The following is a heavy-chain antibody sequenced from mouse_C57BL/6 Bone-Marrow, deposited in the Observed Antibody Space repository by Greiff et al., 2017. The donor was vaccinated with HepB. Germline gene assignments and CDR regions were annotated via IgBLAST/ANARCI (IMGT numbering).Heavy chain of an antibody. V-gene: IGHV1-81*01. J-gene: IGHJ3*01. CDR3: ASRGLSSYGAY. D-gene: IGHD1-1*01. CDR1: GYTFTSYG. Sequence: QVQLQQSGAELARPGASVKLSCKASGYTFTSYGISWVKQRTGQGLEWIGEIYPRSGNTYYNEKLKGKATLTADKSSSTAYMEFNSLTSEDSAVYVCASRGLSSYGAYWCQGTLVTVSA. CDR2: IYPRSGNT.